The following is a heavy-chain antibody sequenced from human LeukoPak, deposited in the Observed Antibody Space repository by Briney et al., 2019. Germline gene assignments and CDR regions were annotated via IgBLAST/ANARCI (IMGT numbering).Heavy chain of an antibody. D-gene: IGHD5-18*01. J-gene: IGHJ4*02. Sequence: SETLSLTCTVSGGSISSSSYYWGWIRQPPGKGLEWIGSIYYSGSTYYNPSLKSRVTISVDTSKNQFSLKLSSVTAADTAVYYCARLDTAMEVDYWGQGTLVTVSS. V-gene: IGHV4-39*01. CDR3: ARLDTAMEVDY. CDR1: GGSISSSSYY. CDR2: IYYSGST.